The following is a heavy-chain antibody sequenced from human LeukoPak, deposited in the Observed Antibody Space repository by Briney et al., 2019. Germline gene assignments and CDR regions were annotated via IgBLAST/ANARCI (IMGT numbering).Heavy chain of an antibody. CDR2: FYSGDTT. Sequence: QPGGSLRLSCAASGFTVSSTYMSWFRQAPGKGLEWVSVFYSGDTTYYANSVKGRFTISRDNSKNMLYLQMNSLRAEDTAVYYCAREDCSSTSCVGLDYWGQGTLVTVSS. D-gene: IGHD2-2*01. V-gene: IGHV3-66*01. J-gene: IGHJ4*02. CDR3: AREDCSSTSCVGLDY. CDR1: GFTVSSTY.